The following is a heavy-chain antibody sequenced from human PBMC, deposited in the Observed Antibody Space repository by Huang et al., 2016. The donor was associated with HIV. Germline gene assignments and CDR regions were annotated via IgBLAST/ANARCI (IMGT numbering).Heavy chain of an antibody. CDR1: GFSLRTNEVG. CDR2: IYWDEDK. J-gene: IGHJ4*02. D-gene: IGHD3-10*01. CDR3: ADISTYGRLHFDS. Sequence: QITLKESGPTLVKPTQTLTLPCSFSGFSLRTNEVGVGWIMQPPGKALAWLALIYWDEDKKYRPALKSRLTSTNDTSKDQVVLTMTNMDPVDTATYYCADISTYGRLHFDSWGQGTLVSVSS. V-gene: IGHV2-5*02.